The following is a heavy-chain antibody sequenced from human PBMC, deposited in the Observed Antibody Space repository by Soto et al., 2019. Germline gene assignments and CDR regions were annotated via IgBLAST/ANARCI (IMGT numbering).Heavy chain of an antibody. CDR3: ARESWFAELRPDYYYYGMDV. CDR1: GGSISSGGYY. J-gene: IGHJ6*02. CDR2: IYYSGST. Sequence: SETLSLTCTVSGGSISSGGYYWSWIRQHPGKGLEWIGYIYYSGSTYYNPSLKSRVTISVDTSKNQFSLKLSSVTAADTAVYYCARESWFAELRPDYYYYGMDVWGQGTTVTVSS. D-gene: IGHD3-10*01. V-gene: IGHV4-31*03.